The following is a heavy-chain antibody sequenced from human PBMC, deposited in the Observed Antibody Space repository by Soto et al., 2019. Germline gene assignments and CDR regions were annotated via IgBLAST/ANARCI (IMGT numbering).Heavy chain of an antibody. V-gene: IGHV1-2*02. CDR3: ARSDYDILTGRH. J-gene: IGHJ4*02. CDR1: GYTFTGYY. D-gene: IGHD3-9*01. Sequence: ASVKVSCKASGYTFTGYYMHWVRQAPGQGLEWMGWINPNSGGTNYAQKFQGRVTMTRDTSISTAYMELSRLGSDDTAVYYCARSDYDILTGRHWGQGTLVTVSS. CDR2: INPNSGGT.